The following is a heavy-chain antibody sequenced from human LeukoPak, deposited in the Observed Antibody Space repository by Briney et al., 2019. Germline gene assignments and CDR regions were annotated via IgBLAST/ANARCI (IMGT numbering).Heavy chain of an antibody. V-gene: IGHV1-2*02. CDR2: INPNSDDT. Sequence: ASVKVSCKASGYTFTGYYMHWVRQAPGQGLEWVGWINPNSDDTHYAQNFQGRVTMTRDTSTSTVYMELSSLRSEDTAIYYCARIRDGYNDAYDVWGQGTVVTVPS. CDR3: ARIRDGYNDAYDV. CDR1: GYTFTGYY. D-gene: IGHD5-24*01. J-gene: IGHJ3*01.